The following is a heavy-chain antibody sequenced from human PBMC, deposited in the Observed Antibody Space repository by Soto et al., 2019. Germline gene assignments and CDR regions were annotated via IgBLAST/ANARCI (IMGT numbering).Heavy chain of an antibody. D-gene: IGHD4-4*01. CDR1: GFTFSSYA. J-gene: IGHJ5*02. CDR2: ISGSGGST. Sequence: GGSLRLSCAASGFTFSSYAMSWVRQAPGKGLEWVSAISGSGGSTYYADSVKGRFTISRDNSKNTLYLQMNSLRAEDTAVYYCANEETTVTTYPNWFDPWGQGTLVTVSS. V-gene: IGHV3-23*01. CDR3: ANEETTVTTYPNWFDP.